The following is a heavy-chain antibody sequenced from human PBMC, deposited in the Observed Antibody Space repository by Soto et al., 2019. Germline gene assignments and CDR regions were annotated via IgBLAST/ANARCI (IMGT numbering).Heavy chain of an antibody. V-gene: IGHV3-23*01. CDR3: AKDLKGGF. CDR2: ISDSGGSA. D-gene: IGHD5-12*01. Sequence: PGGSLRLSCAASGFTFSNYAMSWVRQAPGKGLEWVSAISDSGGSAYYADSVKGRFTISRDNSKNTLYLQMNSLRAEDTAVYYSAKDLKGGFWGQGTLVTVSS. CDR1: GFTFSNYA. J-gene: IGHJ4*02.